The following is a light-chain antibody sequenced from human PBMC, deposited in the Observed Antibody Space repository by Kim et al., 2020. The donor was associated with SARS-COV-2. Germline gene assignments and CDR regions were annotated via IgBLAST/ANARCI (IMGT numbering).Light chain of an antibody. V-gene: IGLV4-69*01. J-gene: IGLJ3*02. Sequence: ASVKLTCTLSSGHSRYVIAWRQQQPEKGPRYLMKLNSDGSHSKGDGIPDRFSGSSSGAERYLTISSLQSEDEADYYCQTWGTGIRVFGGGTQLTVL. CDR2: LNSDGSH. CDR1: SGHSRYV. CDR3: QTWGTGIRV.